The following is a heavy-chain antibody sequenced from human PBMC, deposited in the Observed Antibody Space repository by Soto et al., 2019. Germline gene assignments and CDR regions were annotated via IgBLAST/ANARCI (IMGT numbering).Heavy chain of an antibody. J-gene: IGHJ2*01. CDR3: ARRPAVAACDWYFDL. V-gene: IGHV4-59*08. Sequence: QVQLQESGPGLVKPSETLSLTCTVSGDSISTSYWSWIRQPPGKGLEWIGYIHYSGGTNYNPSLKRRVTMSVDTSKNQVSLKLSSVTAADTAMYYCARRPAVAACDWYFDLWGRGTLVTVSS. CDR2: IHYSGGT. CDR1: GDSISTSY. D-gene: IGHD6-19*01.